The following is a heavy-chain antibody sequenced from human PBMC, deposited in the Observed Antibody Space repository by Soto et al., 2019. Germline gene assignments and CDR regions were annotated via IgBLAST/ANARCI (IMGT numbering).Heavy chain of an antibody. CDR1: GYTFTSYG. Sequence: ASVKVSCKASGYTFTSYGISWVRQAPGQRLEWMGWISAYNGNTNYAQKLQGRVTMTTDTSTSTAYMELRSLRSDDTAVYYCARGCSSTSCYGYYYYYGMDVWGQGTTVTVSS. D-gene: IGHD2-2*01. CDR2: ISAYNGNT. J-gene: IGHJ6*02. V-gene: IGHV1-18*01. CDR3: ARGCSSTSCYGYYYYYGMDV.